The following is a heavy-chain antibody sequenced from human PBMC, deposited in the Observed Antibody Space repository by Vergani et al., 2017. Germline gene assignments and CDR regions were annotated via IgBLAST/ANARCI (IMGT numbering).Heavy chain of an antibody. CDR2: ISYDGSNK. CDR1: GFTFSSYG. Sequence: QVQLVESGGGVVQPGRSLRLSCAASGFTFSSYGMHWVRQAPGKGLEWVAVISYDGSNKYYADSVKGRFTISRDNSKNTLYLQMNSLRAEDPAVYYCAKDPRDYYDSSGYYMDYWGQGTLVTVSS. CDR3: AKDPRDYYDSSGYYMDY. V-gene: IGHV3-30*18. J-gene: IGHJ4*02. D-gene: IGHD3-22*01.